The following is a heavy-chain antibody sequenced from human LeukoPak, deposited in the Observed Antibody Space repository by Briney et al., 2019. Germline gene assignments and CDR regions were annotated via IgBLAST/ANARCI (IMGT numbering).Heavy chain of an antibody. J-gene: IGHJ4*02. Sequence: SETLSLTCTVSGGSISSSSYYWGWIRQPPGKGLEWIGSIYYSGSTYYNPSLKSRVTISVDTSKSQFSLKLSSVTAADTAVYYCARLDPDYSGSYSVGYWGQGTLVTVSS. CDR2: IYYSGST. CDR3: ARLDPDYSGSYSVGY. CDR1: GGSISSSSYY. V-gene: IGHV4-39*07. D-gene: IGHD1-26*01.